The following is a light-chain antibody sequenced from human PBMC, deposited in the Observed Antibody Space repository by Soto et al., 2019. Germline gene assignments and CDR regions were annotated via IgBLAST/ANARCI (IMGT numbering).Light chain of an antibody. V-gene: IGKV1-9*01. CDR2: AAS. CDR1: QGIDTS. CDR3: QQYNNWSIT. J-gene: IGKJ5*01. Sequence: ILLTQSPSSLSASVGDRVTIACRASQGIDTSLAWYQQKPGKAPKLLIYAASNFQSGVPSRFSGSGSGTHFTLTISSLQSEDFAVYYCQQYNNWSITFGQGTRLEIK.